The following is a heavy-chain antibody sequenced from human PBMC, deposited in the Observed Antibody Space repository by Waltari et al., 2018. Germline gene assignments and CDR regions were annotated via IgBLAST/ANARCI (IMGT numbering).Heavy chain of an antibody. Sequence: EVQLVVSGGGLVQPGGSLRLSCAASGFTFSSYAMSWVRQAPGKGLEWVSAISGSGGSTYYADSVKGRFTISRDNSKNTLYLQMNSLRAEDTAVYYCAKERGGMTTVTHWYYYYGMDVWGQGTTVTVSS. V-gene: IGHV3-23*04. CDR1: GFTFSSYA. CDR2: ISGSGGST. D-gene: IGHD4-17*01. J-gene: IGHJ6*02. CDR3: AKERGGMTTVTHWYYYYGMDV.